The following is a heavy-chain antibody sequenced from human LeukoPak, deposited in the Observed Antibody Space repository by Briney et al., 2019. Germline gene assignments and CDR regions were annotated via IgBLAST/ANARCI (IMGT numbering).Heavy chain of an antibody. D-gene: IGHD5-18*01. Sequence: GGSLRLSCAASGFTLSSYGMHWVRQAPGKGLEWVAVISYDGSNKYYADSVKGRFTISRDNSKNTLYLQMNSLRAEDTAVHYCAKEGMATADFDYWGQGTLVTVSS. CDR2: ISYDGSNK. CDR1: GFTLSSYG. V-gene: IGHV3-30*18. CDR3: AKEGMATADFDY. J-gene: IGHJ4*02.